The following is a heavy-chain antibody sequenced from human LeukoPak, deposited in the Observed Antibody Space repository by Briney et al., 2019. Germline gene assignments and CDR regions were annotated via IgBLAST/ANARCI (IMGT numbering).Heavy chain of an antibody. V-gene: IGHV5-51*01. J-gene: IGHJ3*02. CDR1: GFTFTSYW. D-gene: IGHD2/OR15-2a*01. Sequence: GESLKISCKGSGFTFTSYWIGWVRQMPGKGLESMGIIYPTDSDTGYSPSFQGQVTISADRSISTAYLQWSSLKGSDTAIYYCARGNNRAFEIWGQGTMVTVSS. CDR3: ARGNNRAFEI. CDR2: IYPTDSDT.